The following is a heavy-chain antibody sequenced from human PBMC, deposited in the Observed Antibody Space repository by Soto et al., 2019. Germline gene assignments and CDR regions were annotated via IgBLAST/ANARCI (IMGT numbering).Heavy chain of an antibody. CDR3: ARAYRSASYFDRSAYYYIKLFDC. J-gene: IGHJ1*01. CDR1: GGSISSGAHY. V-gene: IGHV4-31*03. CDR2: IYYSGST. Sequence: KPSETLSLTCSVSGGSISSGAHYWSWNGQDPGKGLDWIGYIYYSGSTYYNLSLKSRITISVDTSKNQFSLKLTSVTAADTVVYYCARAYRSASYFDRSAYYYIKLFDCGGQGLLVTVS. D-gene: IGHD3-22*01.